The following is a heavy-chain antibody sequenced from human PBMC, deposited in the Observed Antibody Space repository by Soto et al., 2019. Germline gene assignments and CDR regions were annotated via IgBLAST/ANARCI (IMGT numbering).Heavy chain of an antibody. Sequence: SQTLSLTCAVSGGSLSSSNYRSCLLQPPGKGLEWIGGIYHSGSTNYNPSLKSRVTISVDTSKNQFSLKLSSVTAATTAVSYCSGRGIAPLDAFDFWGQGSMVTVSS. CDR1: GGSLSSSNY. D-gene: IGHD6-13*01. V-gene: IGHV4-4*02. CDR2: IYHSGST. J-gene: IGHJ3*01. CDR3: SGRGIAPLDAFDF.